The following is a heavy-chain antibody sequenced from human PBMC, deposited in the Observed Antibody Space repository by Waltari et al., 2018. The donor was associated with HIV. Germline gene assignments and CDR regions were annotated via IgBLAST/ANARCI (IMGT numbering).Heavy chain of an antibody. D-gene: IGHD2-21*02. V-gene: IGHV3-48*01. Sequence: ESGGGSVQLGKSLRLSCLTSGFRFKEVNMNWVRQDPGKGLEWIAYSSGDTKTKYYANSIKGRFFVSRDNDKNSLYLQMNNLSLADTAKYYCSREVTSSKVMNYWGQGTPVLVS. J-gene: IGHJ4*02. CDR1: GFRFKEVN. CDR3: SREVTSSKVMNY. CDR2: SSGDTKTK.